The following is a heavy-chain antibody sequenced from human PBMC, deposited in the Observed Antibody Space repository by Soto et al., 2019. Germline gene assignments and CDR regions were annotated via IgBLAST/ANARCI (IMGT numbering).Heavy chain of an antibody. J-gene: IGHJ6*02. Sequence: GESLKISCKGSGYSFTSYWIGWVRQMPGKGLEWMGIIYPGDSDTRYSPSFQGQVTISADKSISTAYLQWSSLKASDTAMYYCARRLVQGVTPLAYGMDVWGQGTTVTVSS. CDR2: IYPGDSDT. CDR3: ARRLVQGVTPLAYGMDV. CDR1: GYSFTSYW. V-gene: IGHV5-51*01. D-gene: IGHD3-10*01.